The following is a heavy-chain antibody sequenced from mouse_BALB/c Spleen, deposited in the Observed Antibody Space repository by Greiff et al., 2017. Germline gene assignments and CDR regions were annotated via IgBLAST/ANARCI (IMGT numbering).Heavy chain of an antibody. V-gene: IGHV1S81*02. Sequence: QVQLQQPGAELVKPGASVKLSCKASGYTFTSYWMHWVKQRPGQGLEWIGEINPSNGRTNYNEKFKSKATLTVDKSSSTAYMQLSSLTSEDSAVYYCARSGITTVDYYAMDYWGQGTSVTVSS. CDR3: ARSGITTVDYYAMDY. CDR1: GYTFTSYW. J-gene: IGHJ4*01. D-gene: IGHD1-1*01. CDR2: INPSNGRT.